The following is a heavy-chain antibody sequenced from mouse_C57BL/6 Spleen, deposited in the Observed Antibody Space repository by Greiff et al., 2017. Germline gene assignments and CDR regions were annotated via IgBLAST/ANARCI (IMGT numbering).Heavy chain of an antibody. CDR3: AREDYYGKAMDY. D-gene: IGHD1-1*01. J-gene: IGHJ4*01. Sequence: VQLQQSGAELVKPGASVKLSCKASGYTFTSYWMHWVKQRPGQGLEWIGMIHPNSGSTNYNEKFKSKATLTVDKSSSTAYMQLSSLTSEDSAVYYCAREDYYGKAMDYWGQGTSVTVSS. V-gene: IGHV1-64*01. CDR1: GYTFTSYW. CDR2: IHPNSGST.